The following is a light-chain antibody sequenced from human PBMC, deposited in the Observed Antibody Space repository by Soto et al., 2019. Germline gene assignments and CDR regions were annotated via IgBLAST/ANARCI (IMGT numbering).Light chain of an antibody. CDR2: EVS. V-gene: IGLV2-14*01. Sequence: QSVLTQPASVSGSPGQSITISCTGTSSDVGGYNYVSWYQQHPGKAPKVMIYEVSNRPSGVSNRFSGSKSGNTASLTISGLQAEDEADYYCCSYTNSNTLVFGTGTKLTLL. J-gene: IGLJ1*01. CDR3: CSYTNSNTLV. CDR1: SSDVGGYNY.